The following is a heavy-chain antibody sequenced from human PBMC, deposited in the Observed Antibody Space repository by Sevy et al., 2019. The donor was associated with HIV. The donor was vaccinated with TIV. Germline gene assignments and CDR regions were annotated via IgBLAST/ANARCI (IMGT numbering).Heavy chain of an antibody. CDR1: GYTFTNYG. CDR2: ISAYNGNT. Sequence: ASVKVSCKASGYTFTNYGISWVRQAPGQGLEWMGWISAYNGNTNYAQKLQGRVTMTTDTSTSTAYMELRSLRSDDTAVYYCARVRRITIFGVVINYYYGMDVWGQGTTVTVSS. CDR3: ARVRRITIFGVVINYYYGMDV. J-gene: IGHJ6*02. V-gene: IGHV1-18*01. D-gene: IGHD3-3*01.